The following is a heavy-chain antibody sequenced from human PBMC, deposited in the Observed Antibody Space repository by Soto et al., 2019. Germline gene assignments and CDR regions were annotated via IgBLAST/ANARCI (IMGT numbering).Heavy chain of an antibody. Sequence: PSETLSLTCSVYGGSVSGYYWSWIRQPPGKGLEWIGEINHSGSTNYNPSLKSRVTISVDTSKNQFSLKLSSVTAADTAVYYCARGKNNGMDVWGQGTAVTVSS. CDR3: ARGKNNGMDV. CDR1: GGSVSGYY. CDR2: INHSGST. V-gene: IGHV4-34*01. J-gene: IGHJ6*02.